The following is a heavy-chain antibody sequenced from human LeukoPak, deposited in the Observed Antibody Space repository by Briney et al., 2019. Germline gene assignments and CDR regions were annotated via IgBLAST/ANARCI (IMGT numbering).Heavy chain of an antibody. D-gene: IGHD3-3*01. Sequence: GASVKVSCKASGYTFTSYDINWVRQATGQGLEWMGWMNPNSGNTGYAQKFQGRVTITRNTSISTAYMELSSLRSEDTAVYYCARGGYYDSWSAVGGYFDYWGQGTLVTVSS. CDR3: ARGGYYDSWSAVGGYFDY. J-gene: IGHJ4*02. V-gene: IGHV1-8*03. CDR2: MNPNSGNT. CDR1: GYTFTSYD.